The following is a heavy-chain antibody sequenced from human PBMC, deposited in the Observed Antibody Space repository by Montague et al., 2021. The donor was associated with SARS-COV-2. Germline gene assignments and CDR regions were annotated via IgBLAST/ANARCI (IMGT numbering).Heavy chain of an antibody. D-gene: IGHD3-10*01. CDR2: SKHSGSS. CDR3: ARVRYYGSGTSLGMDV. Sequence: SETLSLTCAGDGGSVSGDYWGWIRQPQGKGPEWIGESKHSGSSNYNPSLKSRVTISVDTSKNQFSLKLGSVNAADTAVYYCARVRYYGSGTSLGMDVWGQGTTVTVSS. CDR1: GGSVSGDY. J-gene: IGHJ6*02. V-gene: IGHV4-34*01.